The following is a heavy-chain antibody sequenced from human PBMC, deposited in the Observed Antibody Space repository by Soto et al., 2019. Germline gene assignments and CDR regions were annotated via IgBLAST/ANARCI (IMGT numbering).Heavy chain of an antibody. CDR1: GFSLSISGVG. CDR2: IYWNDDK. Sequence: SGPTLVSPTQTLTLTCTFSGFSLSISGVGVGWILQPPGKAMEWLALIYWNDDKRYSPSLRSILTITKDTSKNQVVLTITNVDPMDTATYYCAHRSSWMGVTYYFDFWGQGTLVTVSS. D-gene: IGHD1-26*01. V-gene: IGHV2-5*01. CDR3: AHRSSWMGVTYYFDF. J-gene: IGHJ4*02.